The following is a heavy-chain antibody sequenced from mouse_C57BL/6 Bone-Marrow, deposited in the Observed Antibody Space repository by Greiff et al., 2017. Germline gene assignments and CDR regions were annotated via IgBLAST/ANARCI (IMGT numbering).Heavy chain of an antibody. CDR3: ARSITTLVARAD. CDR2: IYPRSGNT. V-gene: IGHV1-81*01. Sequence: QVQLQQSGAELARPGASVKLSCKASGYTFTSYGISWVKQRTGQGLEWIGEIYPRSGNTYYNEKIKGKATLTADKSTSTAYMKLHSLTSEDSAVYFCARSITTLVARADWGQGTTLTVSA. D-gene: IGHD1-1*01. CDR1: GYTFTSYG. J-gene: IGHJ2*01.